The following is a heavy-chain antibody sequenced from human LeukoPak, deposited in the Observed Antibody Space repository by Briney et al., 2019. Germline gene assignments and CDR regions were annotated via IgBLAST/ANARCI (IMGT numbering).Heavy chain of an antibody. J-gene: IGHJ4*02. Sequence: GGSLRLSCAASGFTFSSYWMSWVRQAPGKGLEWVANIKQDGSERYYVDSVKGRFTISRDNAKNSLYLQMNSLRAEDTAVYYCAREPYSSGWYEDYFDYWGQGTLVTVSS. V-gene: IGHV3-7*01. D-gene: IGHD6-19*01. CDR1: GFTFSSYW. CDR2: IKQDGSER. CDR3: AREPYSSGWYEDYFDY.